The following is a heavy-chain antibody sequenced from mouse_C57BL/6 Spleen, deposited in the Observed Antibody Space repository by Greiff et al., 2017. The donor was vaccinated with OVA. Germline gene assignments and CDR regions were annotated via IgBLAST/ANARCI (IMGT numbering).Heavy chain of an antibody. Sequence: EVQLQQSGPELVKPGASVKISCKASGYTFTDYYMNWVKQSHGQSLEWIGDINPNNGGTSYNQKFKGKATLTVDKSSSTAYMELRSLTSEDSAVYCCARWGRTVGTYGGRGTTHTVS. CDR3: ARWGRTVGTY. D-gene: IGHD1-1*01. V-gene: IGHV1-26*01. CDR2: INPNNGGT. CDR1: GYTFTDYY. J-gene: IGHJ2*01.